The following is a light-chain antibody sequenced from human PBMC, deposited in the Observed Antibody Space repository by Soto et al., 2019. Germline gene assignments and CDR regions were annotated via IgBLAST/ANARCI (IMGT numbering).Light chain of an antibody. Sequence: QSVLTQPPSASGTPGQRVTISCSGSSSNIGSNTVNWYQQLPGTAPKLLIYSNNQRPSGVPDRFSGSKSGTSASLAISGLQSEDEADYYCNSYSGGNTLYVFGSGTKVTVL. CDR2: SNN. CDR3: NSYSGGNTLYV. CDR1: SSNIGSNT. V-gene: IGLV1-44*01. J-gene: IGLJ1*01.